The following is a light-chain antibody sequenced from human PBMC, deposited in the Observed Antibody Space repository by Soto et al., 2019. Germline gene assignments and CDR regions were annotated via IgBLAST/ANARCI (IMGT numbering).Light chain of an antibody. CDR2: EVS. Sequence: QSVLTQPPSASGSPGQSVTISCTGTSSDVGGYNYVSWYQQHPRKAPKLMIYEVSKRPSGVPDRFSGSKSGNTASLTVSGLQAEDEADYYCSSYAGSNNVVFGGGTKVTVL. J-gene: IGLJ2*01. CDR1: SSDVGGYNY. V-gene: IGLV2-8*01. CDR3: SSYAGSNNVV.